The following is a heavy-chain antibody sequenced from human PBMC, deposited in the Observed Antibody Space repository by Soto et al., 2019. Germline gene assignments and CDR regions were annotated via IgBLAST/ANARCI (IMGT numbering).Heavy chain of an antibody. CDR3: ARDKPSFEYSGYGDAFDI. J-gene: IGHJ3*02. V-gene: IGHV3-48*01. CDR1: GFTFNSYS. CDR2: ISSSSSTI. D-gene: IGHD5-12*01. Sequence: GGSLRLSCAASGFTFNSYSMNWVRQAPGKGLEWVSYISSSSSTIYYADSVKGRFTISRDNAKNSLYLQMNSLRAEDTAVYYCARDKPSFEYSGYGDAFDIWGQGTMVTVSS.